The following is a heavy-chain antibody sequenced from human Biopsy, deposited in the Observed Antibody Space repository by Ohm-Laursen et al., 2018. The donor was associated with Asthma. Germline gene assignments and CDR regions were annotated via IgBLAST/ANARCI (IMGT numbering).Heavy chain of an antibody. CDR2: HDHEEGGT. CDR1: GYSLTDLF. J-gene: IGHJ4*02. Sequence: SVKASCKLSGYSLTDLFMHWVRQAPGQGLEWMGGHDHEEGGTVNARRFQGRVTMTEDTSTDTAYMELSSLSSDDTAVYYCASDFPKDYVRYNFQFWGQGTLVTVSS. CDR3: ASDFPKDYVRYNFQF. V-gene: IGHV1-24*01. D-gene: IGHD4-17*01.